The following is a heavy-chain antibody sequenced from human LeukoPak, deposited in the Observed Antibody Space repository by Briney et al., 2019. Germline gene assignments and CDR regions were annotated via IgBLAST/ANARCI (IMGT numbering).Heavy chain of an antibody. D-gene: IGHD1-14*01. CDR3: ARDSGPRTDY. CDR2: ISSDGSST. J-gene: IGHJ4*02. V-gene: IGHV3-74*01. CDR1: GFTFSNYW. Sequence: GGSLRLSCAASGFTFSNYWMNWVRQAPGKGLVWVSRISSDGSSTTYADSVKGRFTISRDNAKNTLYLQMNNLRAEDTAVYYCARDSGPRTDYWGQGTLVTVSS.